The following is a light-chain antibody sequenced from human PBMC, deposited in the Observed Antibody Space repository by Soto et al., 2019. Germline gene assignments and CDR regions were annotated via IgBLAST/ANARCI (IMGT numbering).Light chain of an antibody. CDR3: QQRSEWPPST. CDR2: ARS. J-gene: IGKJ5*01. V-gene: IGKV3-11*01. Sequence: IVLTQSPATVSLSPGDRATLSCMASHRFXKYFAWYGEKPGQPTRLLLXARSDRATGIPERFIGSGSGKVFTLTISSLEPEEFAVYYCQQRSEWPPSTFGQGTRLEIK. CDR1: HRFXKY.